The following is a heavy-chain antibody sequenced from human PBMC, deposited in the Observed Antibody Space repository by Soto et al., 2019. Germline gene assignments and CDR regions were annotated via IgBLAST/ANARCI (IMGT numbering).Heavy chain of an antibody. D-gene: IGHD3-10*01. V-gene: IGHV3-23*01. CDR2: VSAGGDMT. CDR1: GFTFSSYA. CDR3: ARGDRGGSGSPASYSYSGLDV. J-gene: IGHJ6*02. Sequence: DVQLLESGGHLVQPGGSLRLSCAASGFTFSSYAMSWVRQAPGKGLEWVSSVSAGGDMTYYSDSVKGRFTISRDNSNNGLALQMKRLKIEDTALYYCARGDRGGSGSPASYSYSGLDVWGQGAPVTVS.